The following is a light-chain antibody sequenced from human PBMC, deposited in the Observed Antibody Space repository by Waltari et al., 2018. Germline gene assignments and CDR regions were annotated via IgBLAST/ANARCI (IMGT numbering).Light chain of an antibody. Sequence: QSALTQPRSVSGPPGQSVTISCTGTSRDVGGSHFVSWFQQLPGSAPKLLISDVSERPPGVPDRFSGSKSANTASLTISGLQAEDEADYYCCSYVDTYTYVFGPGTRVIVL. CDR2: DVS. J-gene: IGLJ1*01. CDR1: SRDVGGSHF. CDR3: CSYVDTYTYV. V-gene: IGLV2-11*01.